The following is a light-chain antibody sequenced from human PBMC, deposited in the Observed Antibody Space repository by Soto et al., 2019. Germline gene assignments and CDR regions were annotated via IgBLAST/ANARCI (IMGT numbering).Light chain of an antibody. J-gene: IGLJ3*02. CDR3: HSYDSTLTGWV. V-gene: IGLV1-40*01. Sequence: QSVLTQPPSVSGAPGQRVTISCTGSSSNIGAGYDVHWYQQLPGTAPKLLISGNSNRPSGVPDRFSGSKSGTSASLAITGLHAYDEPYYYCHSYDSTLTGWVFGGGTKVTVL. CDR2: GNS. CDR1: SSNIGAGYD.